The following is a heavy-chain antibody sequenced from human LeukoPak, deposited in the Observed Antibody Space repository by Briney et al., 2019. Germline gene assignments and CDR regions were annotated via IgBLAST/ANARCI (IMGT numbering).Heavy chain of an antibody. Sequence: GGSLTLSCAASGFTFSSYGMHWVRQAPGKGLEWVAVIWYDGSNKYYADSVKGRFTMSRDNAKNSLYLQMNSLRAEDTALYYCARLIGITIAAAAIDYWGQGALVTVSS. D-gene: IGHD6-13*01. CDR1: GFTFSSYG. V-gene: IGHV3-33*03. CDR3: ARLIGITIAAAAIDY. CDR2: IWYDGSNK. J-gene: IGHJ4*02.